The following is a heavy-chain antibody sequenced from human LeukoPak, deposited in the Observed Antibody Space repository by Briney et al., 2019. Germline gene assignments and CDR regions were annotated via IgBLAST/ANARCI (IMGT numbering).Heavy chain of an antibody. CDR3: ARDLGATGTTY. Sequence: GGSLRLSCAASGFTVSSNYMSWVRQAPGKGLEWVLVIYSGGNRHYADSVKGRFTISRDNSKNTVYLQMNSLRAEDTALYYCARDLGATGTTYWGQGTLVTVSS. CDR1: GFTVSSNY. D-gene: IGHD6-13*01. V-gene: IGHV3-53*01. J-gene: IGHJ4*02. CDR2: IYSGGNR.